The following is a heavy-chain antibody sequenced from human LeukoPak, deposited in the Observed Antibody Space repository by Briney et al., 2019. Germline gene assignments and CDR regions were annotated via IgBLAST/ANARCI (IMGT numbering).Heavy chain of an antibody. CDR1: GYAFTNYA. CDR2: ISVYNGNT. CDR3: ARGYCSSATCRHFDY. J-gene: IGHJ4*02. V-gene: IGHV1-18*01. D-gene: IGHD2-2*01. Sequence: GASVKVSFKASGYAFTNYAISWVRQAPGQGLERMGWISVYNGNTNYAQKLQGRVTMTADTSTTTAYMELRSLRSDDTAVYYCARGYCSSATCRHFDYWGQGALVTVSS.